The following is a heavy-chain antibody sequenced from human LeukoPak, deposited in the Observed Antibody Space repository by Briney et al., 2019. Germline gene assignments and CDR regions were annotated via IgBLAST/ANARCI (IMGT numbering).Heavy chain of an antibody. CDR1: GFTFSSYA. CDR2: INHSGST. Sequence: GSLRLSCAASGFTFSSYAMSWIRQPPGKGLEWIGEINHSGSTNYNPSLKSRVTISVDTSKNQFSLKLSSVTAADTAVYYCARGKGGPNYSNYVFHYYYGMDVWGQGTTVTASS. D-gene: IGHD4-11*01. CDR3: ARGKGGPNYSNYVFHYYYGMDV. J-gene: IGHJ6*02. V-gene: IGHV4-34*01.